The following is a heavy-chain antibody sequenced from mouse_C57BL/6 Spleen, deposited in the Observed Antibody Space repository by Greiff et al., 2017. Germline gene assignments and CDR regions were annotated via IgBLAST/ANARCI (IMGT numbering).Heavy chain of an antibody. CDR1: GYTFTSYW. CDR3: GRRVLVFED. CDR2: IDPSDSYT. D-gene: IGHD3-1*01. V-gene: IGHV1-69*01. Sequence: QVQLQQPGAELVMPGASVKLSCKASGYTFTSYWMHWVKQRPGQGLEWIGEIDPSDSYTHYNQKFKGKSTLTVDKSSSTAYMQLSSLTSEDSAVYYCGRRVLVFEDWGQGTTLTV. J-gene: IGHJ2*01.